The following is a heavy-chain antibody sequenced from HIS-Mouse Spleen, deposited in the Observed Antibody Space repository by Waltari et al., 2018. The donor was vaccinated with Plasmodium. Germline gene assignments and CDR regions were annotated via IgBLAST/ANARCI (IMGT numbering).Heavy chain of an antibody. Sequence: QVQLVESGGGVVQPGRSLRLSCAASGFTFSSSGMHWVRQAPGKGLEWVAVISYDGSNKYYADSVKGRFTISRDNSKNPLYLQMNSLRAEDTAVYYCAKDRRSSSWYVDYWGQGTLVTVSS. CDR2: ISYDGSNK. CDR3: AKDRRSSSWYVDY. CDR1: GFTFSSSG. D-gene: IGHD6-13*01. V-gene: IGHV3-30*18. J-gene: IGHJ4*02.